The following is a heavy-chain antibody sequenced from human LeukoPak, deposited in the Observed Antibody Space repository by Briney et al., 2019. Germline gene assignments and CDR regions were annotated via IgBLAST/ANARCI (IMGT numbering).Heavy chain of an antibody. J-gene: IGHJ6*02. D-gene: IGHD6-13*01. V-gene: IGHV3-30*19. CDR3: ARDRQQLDNYYYYGMDV. Sequence: GGSLRLSCAAAGFTFSSYGMHWVRQAPGKGLEWVAVIWYDGSNKYYADSVKGRFTISRDNSKNTLYLQMNSLRAEDTAVYYCARDRQQLDNYYYYGMDVWGQGTTVTVSS. CDR2: IWYDGSNK. CDR1: GFTFSSYG.